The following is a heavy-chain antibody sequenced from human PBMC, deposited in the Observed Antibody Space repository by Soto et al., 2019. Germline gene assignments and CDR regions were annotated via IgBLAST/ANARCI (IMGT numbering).Heavy chain of an antibody. CDR2: IVVGSGNT. Sequence: SVKVSCKASGFTFTSSAMQWVRQARGQRLEWIGWIVVGSGNTNYAQKFQERVTITRDMSTSTAYMELSSLRSEDTAVYYCAALPKFGYCSGGSCSDYWGQGTLVTVSS. D-gene: IGHD2-15*01. J-gene: IGHJ4*02. V-gene: IGHV1-58*02. CDR1: GFTFTSSA. CDR3: AALPKFGYCSGGSCSDY.